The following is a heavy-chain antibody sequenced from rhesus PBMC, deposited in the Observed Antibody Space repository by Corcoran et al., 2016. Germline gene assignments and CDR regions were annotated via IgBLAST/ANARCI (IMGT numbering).Heavy chain of an antibody. V-gene: IGHV4-122*02. D-gene: IGHD6-19*01. Sequence: QVHMQESGPGLVKPSETLSLSCAVPCYSISSGYYRSWVRQPPGEGLEWIGYLTYRGTTSYNPSLKSRVTISRDTSKNQFSLMLISVTAADTAVYYCARDGYSGRSFDYWGQGVLVTVSS. J-gene: IGHJ4*01. CDR3: ARDGYSGRSFDY. CDR2: LTYRGTT. CDR1: CYSISSGYY.